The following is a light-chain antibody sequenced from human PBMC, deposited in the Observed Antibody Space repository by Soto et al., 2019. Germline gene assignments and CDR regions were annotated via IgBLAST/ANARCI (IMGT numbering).Light chain of an antibody. CDR3: GTWDSSLSAGI. Sequence: QAVLTQPPSMSAAPGQKVTISCSGSSSNIGNNYVSWYQQLPGTAPKLLIYDNNKRPSGIPDRFSGSKSGTSATLGITGLQTGDEADYYCGTWDSSLSAGIFGTGTKLTVL. J-gene: IGLJ1*01. CDR1: SSNIGNNY. CDR2: DNN. V-gene: IGLV1-51*01.